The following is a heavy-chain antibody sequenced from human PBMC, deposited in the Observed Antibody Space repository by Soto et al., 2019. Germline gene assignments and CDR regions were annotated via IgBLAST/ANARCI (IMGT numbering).Heavy chain of an antibody. V-gene: IGHV3-30*18. Sequence: QVQLVESGGGVVQPGRSLRLSCAASGFTFSSYGMHWVRQAPGKGLEWVAVISYDGSNKYYADSVKGRFTISRDNSKKPLYRQVNGLGGEDAGVYYCAESLRWMITSPPFDPWGQGTLVTVSS. J-gene: IGHJ5*02. CDR1: GFTFSSYG. CDR3: AESLRWMITSPPFDP. D-gene: IGHD3-16*01. CDR2: ISYDGSNK.